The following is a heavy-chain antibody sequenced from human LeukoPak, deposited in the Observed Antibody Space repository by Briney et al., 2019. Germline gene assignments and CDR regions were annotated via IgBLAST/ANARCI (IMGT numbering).Heavy chain of an antibody. CDR1: GVSISSSNW. CDR3: ARVGSGNSFAFDI. D-gene: IGHD4-23*01. J-gene: IGHJ3*02. V-gene: IGHV4-4*02. Sequence: SGTLSLTCAVSGVSISSSNWWSWVRQPPGKGLEWIGEIYHSGSTNYNPSLKSRVTISVDKSKNQFSLKLSSVTAADTAVYYCARVGSGNSFAFDIWGQGTMVTVSS. CDR2: IYHSGST.